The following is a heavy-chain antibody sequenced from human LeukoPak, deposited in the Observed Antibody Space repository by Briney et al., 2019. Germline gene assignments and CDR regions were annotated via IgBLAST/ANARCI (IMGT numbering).Heavy chain of an antibody. CDR2: ISSSSSYI. CDR3: ARAGAGPDYFDY. J-gene: IGHJ4*02. CDR1: GFTFSSYS. Sequence: PGGSLRLSCAASGFTFSSYSMNWVRQAPGKGLEWVSSISSSSSYIYYADSVKGRFTISRDNAKNSLYLQMNSLRAEDTAVYYCARAGAGPDYFDYWGQGTLVTVSS. V-gene: IGHV3-21*01. D-gene: IGHD1-26*01.